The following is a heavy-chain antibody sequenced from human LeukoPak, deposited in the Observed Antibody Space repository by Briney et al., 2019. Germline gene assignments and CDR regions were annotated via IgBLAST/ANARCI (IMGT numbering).Heavy chain of an antibody. CDR2: IYYSGST. V-gene: IGHV4-59*01. D-gene: IGHD1-20*01. CDR3: AREAITGTFDY. J-gene: IGHJ4*02. CDR1: GGSISSYY. Sequence: SETLSLTCTVSGGSISSYYWSWIRQPPGKGLEWIGYIYYSGSTNYNPSLKSRVTISVDTSKNQFSLKLSSVTAADTAVYYCAREAITGTFDYWGQGTLVTVSS.